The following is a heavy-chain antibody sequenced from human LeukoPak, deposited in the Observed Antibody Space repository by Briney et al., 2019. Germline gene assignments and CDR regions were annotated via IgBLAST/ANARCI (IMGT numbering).Heavy chain of an antibody. CDR3: ARDTRELPWVYYFDC. CDR1: GYTFTSYA. V-gene: IGHV1-3*01. CDR2: INAGNGNT. D-gene: IGHD1-26*01. Sequence: ASVKVSCKASGYTFTSYAMHWVRQAPGQRLEWMGWINAGNGNTKYSQKFQGRVTITRDTSASTAYMELSSLRSEDTAVYYCARDTRELPWVYYFDCWGQGTLVTVSS. J-gene: IGHJ4*02.